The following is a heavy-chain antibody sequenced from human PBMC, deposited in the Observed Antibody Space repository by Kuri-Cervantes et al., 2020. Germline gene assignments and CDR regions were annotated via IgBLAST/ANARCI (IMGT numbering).Heavy chain of an antibody. J-gene: IGHJ4*02. V-gene: IGHV3-23*01. CDR3: AKSAIRRNDY. CDR1: GFTFSNAW. D-gene: IGHD3-3*01. Sequence: ESLKISCSASGFTFSNAWMSWVRQAPGKGLEWVSAISGSGGSTYYADSVKGRFTISRDNSKNTMYLQMNSLRAEDTAVYYCAKSAIRRNDYWGQGTLVTVSS. CDR2: ISGSGGST.